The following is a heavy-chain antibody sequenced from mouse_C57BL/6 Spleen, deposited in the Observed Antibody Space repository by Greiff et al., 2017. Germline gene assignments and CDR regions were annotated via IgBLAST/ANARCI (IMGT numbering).Heavy chain of an antibody. CDR3: ARGLRFITTVVDYFDY. J-gene: IGHJ2*01. Sequence: EVQGVESGGGLVKPGGSLKLSCAASGFTFSSYAMSWVRQTPEKRLEWVATISDGGSYTYYPDNVKGRFTISRDNAKNNLYLQMSHLKSEDTAMYYCARGLRFITTVVDYFDYWGQGTTLTVSS. CDR1: GFTFSSYA. CDR2: ISDGGSYT. V-gene: IGHV5-4*01. D-gene: IGHD1-1*01.